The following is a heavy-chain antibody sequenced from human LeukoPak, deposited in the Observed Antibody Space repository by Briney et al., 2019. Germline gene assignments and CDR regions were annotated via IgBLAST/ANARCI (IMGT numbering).Heavy chain of an antibody. D-gene: IGHD3-3*01. V-gene: IGHV4-34*01. CDR2: INHSGST. CDR3: ARGLRITIFGVVRKNWFDP. Sequence: SETLSLTCAVYGGSFSGYYWSWIRQPPGKGLEWIGEINHSGSTNYNPSLKSRVTISVETSKNQFSMKLSSVTAADTAVYYCARGLRITIFGVVRKNWFDPWGQGTLVTVSS. J-gene: IGHJ5*02. CDR1: GGSFSGYY.